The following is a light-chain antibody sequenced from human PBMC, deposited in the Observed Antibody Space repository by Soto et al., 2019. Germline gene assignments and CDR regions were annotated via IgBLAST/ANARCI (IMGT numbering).Light chain of an antibody. CDR3: QQRSNWPPYT. J-gene: IGKJ2*01. CDR2: DAS. V-gene: IGKV3-11*01. Sequence: EIVLTQSPATLSLSPGERATLSCRASQSVSSYLAWYQQKPGQAPRLLIYDASNRATGIPARFSGSGSGTDFPLTISSLEPEDFAVDYCQQRSNWPPYTFGQGNKMEIK. CDR1: QSVSSY.